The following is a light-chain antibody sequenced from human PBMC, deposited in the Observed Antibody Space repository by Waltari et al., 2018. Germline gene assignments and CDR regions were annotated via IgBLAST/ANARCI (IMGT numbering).Light chain of an antibody. CDR2: DVT. Sequence: QSALTQPASVSGSPGRSITLSCTGTSSDVVGYDFVPRYQQHPGKPPNPLISDVTKRPSGVSNRFSGSKSANPASLTISGLQAEDEADYYCFSYRRSSTWVFGEGTKLTVL. CDR1: SSDVVGYDF. CDR3: FSYRRSSTWV. V-gene: IGLV2-14*03. J-gene: IGLJ3*02.